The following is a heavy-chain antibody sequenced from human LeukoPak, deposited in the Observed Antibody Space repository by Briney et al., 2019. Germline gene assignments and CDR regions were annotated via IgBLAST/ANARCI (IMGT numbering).Heavy chain of an antibody. D-gene: IGHD3-9*01. CDR3: AKSDFDWLLKSPFGY. J-gene: IGHJ4*02. Sequence: GGSLRLSCAASGFTFSSYWMSWVRQAPGKGLEWVSAISGSGGSTYYADSVKGRFTISRDNSKNTLYLQMNSLRAEDTAVYYCAKSDFDWLLKSPFGYWGQGTLVTVSS. V-gene: IGHV3-23*01. CDR1: GFTFSSYW. CDR2: ISGSGGST.